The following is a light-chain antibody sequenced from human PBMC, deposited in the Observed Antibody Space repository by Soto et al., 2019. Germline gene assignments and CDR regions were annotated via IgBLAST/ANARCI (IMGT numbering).Light chain of an antibody. CDR3: QQSYSVPLT. CDR1: QNINWY. CDR2: AAS. Sequence: DIQMTHSPPSLSASVGDKVTITCRASQNINWYLSWYQQGPGKAPKLLIYAASRLQSGVPSRFSGSLAGPDFNCTIDGLQPEDFTTFYCQQSYSVPLTFGGGTKLEIK. V-gene: IGKV1-39*01. J-gene: IGKJ4*01.